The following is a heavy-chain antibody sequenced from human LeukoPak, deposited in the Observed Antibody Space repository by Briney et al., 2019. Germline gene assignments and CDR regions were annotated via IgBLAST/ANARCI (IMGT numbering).Heavy chain of an antibody. CDR2: IYYSGST. V-gene: IGHV4-39*01. CDR3: ARHLPYGSGRKIDY. CDR1: GGSIGSSSYY. D-gene: IGHD3-10*01. Sequence: SETLSLTCTVSGGSIGSSSYYWGWIRQPPGTGLEWIGSIYYSGSTYYNPSLKSRVAISVDTSKNQFSLKLSSVTAADTAVYYCARHLPYGSGRKIDYWGQGTLVTVSS. J-gene: IGHJ4*02.